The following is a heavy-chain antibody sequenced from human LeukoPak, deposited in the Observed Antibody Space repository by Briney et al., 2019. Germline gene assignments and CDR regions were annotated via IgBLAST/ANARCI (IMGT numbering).Heavy chain of an antibody. D-gene: IGHD3-22*01. CDR3: ASKRSGYYSGFFDY. CDR2: IYYSGNT. V-gene: IGHV4-4*02. CDR1: SGSINSSNW. Sequence: PSETLSLTCAVSSGSINSSNWWSWVRQPPGKGLEWIGSIYYSGNTYYNASLKSRVTISVDTSKNQFSLKLSSVTAADTAVYYCASKRSGYYSGFFDYWGQGTLVTVSS. J-gene: IGHJ4*02.